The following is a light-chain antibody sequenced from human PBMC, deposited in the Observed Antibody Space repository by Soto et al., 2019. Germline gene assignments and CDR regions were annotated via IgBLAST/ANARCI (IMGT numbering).Light chain of an antibody. Sequence: ILTQSPDTQSLSPGQTATLSCRASQSVSSYLAWYQQKPGQAPRLLIYDASNRATGIPARFSGSGSGTDFTLTISSLEPEDFAVYYCQQRSNWPPLTLGGGTKVDIK. CDR1: QSVSSY. V-gene: IGKV3-11*01. CDR3: QQRSNWPPLT. J-gene: IGKJ4*01. CDR2: DAS.